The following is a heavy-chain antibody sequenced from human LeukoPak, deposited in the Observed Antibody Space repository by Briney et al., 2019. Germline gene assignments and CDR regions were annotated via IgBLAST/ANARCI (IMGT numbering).Heavy chain of an antibody. D-gene: IGHD5-12*01. CDR1: GGSISSYY. Sequence: SETLSLTCTVSGGSISSYYWSWIRQPAGKGLEWTGRIYTSGSTNYNPSLKSRVTMSVDTSKNQFSLKLSSVTAADTAVYYCARVGYSKSYFDYWGQGTLVTVSS. CDR3: ARVGYSKSYFDY. CDR2: IYTSGST. J-gene: IGHJ4*02. V-gene: IGHV4-4*07.